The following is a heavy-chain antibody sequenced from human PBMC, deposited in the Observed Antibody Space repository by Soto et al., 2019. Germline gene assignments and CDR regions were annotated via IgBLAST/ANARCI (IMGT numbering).Heavy chain of an antibody. Sequence: ASVKVSCKASGYTFTSYGISWVRQAPGQGLEWMGWISAYNGNTNYAQKLQGRVTMTTDTSTSTAYTELRSLRSDDTAVYYCARLGTDTIFGVVITNYMDVWGKGTTVTVSS. CDR2: ISAYNGNT. J-gene: IGHJ6*03. CDR3: ARLGTDTIFGVVITNYMDV. CDR1: GYTFTSYG. D-gene: IGHD3-3*01. V-gene: IGHV1-18*01.